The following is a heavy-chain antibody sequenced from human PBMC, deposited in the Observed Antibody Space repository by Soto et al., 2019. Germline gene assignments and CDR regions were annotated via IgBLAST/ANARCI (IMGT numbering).Heavy chain of an antibody. D-gene: IGHD5-12*01. Sequence: QLQLQESGPGLVKPSETLSLTCSVSGGSISRSSFYWGWIRQPPGKGLEWFGSIFSSGRTYYNPSLKSRVTISGDTSKNELSLKLISVTAADTAVYFCARHQPPGGYDGADYFDDWGRGTLVTISS. V-gene: IGHV4-39*01. CDR3: ARHQPPGGYDGADYFDD. CDR1: GGSISRSSFY. J-gene: IGHJ4*02. CDR2: IFSSGRT.